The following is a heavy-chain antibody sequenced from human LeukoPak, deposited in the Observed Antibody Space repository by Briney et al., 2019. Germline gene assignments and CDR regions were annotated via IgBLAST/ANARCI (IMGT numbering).Heavy chain of an antibody. V-gene: IGHV6-1*01. CDR2: TYYRSKWYN. J-gene: IGHJ4*02. Sequence: SQTLSLTCAISGDSVSTNSAAWNWIRQSPSRGLEWLGSTYYRSKWYNDYAVSVKSRITINPATSKNQFSLQLNSVTPEDTAVYYCARDKGGSGYDHLDSWGQGTLVTVSS. CDR3: ARDKGGSGYDHLDS. CDR1: GDSVSTNSAA. D-gene: IGHD5-12*01.